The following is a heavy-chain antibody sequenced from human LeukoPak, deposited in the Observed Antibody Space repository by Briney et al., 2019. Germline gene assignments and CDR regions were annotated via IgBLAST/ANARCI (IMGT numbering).Heavy chain of an antibody. CDR3: AKRGAEVGASVAPGDY. CDR2: ISGSGGST. J-gene: IGHJ4*02. CDR1: GFTFSSYA. Sequence: GGSLRLSCAASGFTFSSYAMSWVRQAPGKGLEWVSAISGSGGSTYYADSVKGRFTISRDNSKNTVYLQMDSLRAEDTAVYYCAKRGAEVGASVAPGDYWGQGTLLTVSS. V-gene: IGHV3-23*01. D-gene: IGHD1-26*01.